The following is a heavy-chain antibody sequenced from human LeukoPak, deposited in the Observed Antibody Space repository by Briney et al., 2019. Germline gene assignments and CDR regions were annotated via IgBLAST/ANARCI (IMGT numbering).Heavy chain of an antibody. CDR3: ATTDY. J-gene: IGHJ4*02. CDR1: GLTVSSDY. CDR2: ISTSSQT. V-gene: IGHV3-66*01. Sequence: GGSLRLSCAASGLTVSSDYMSWVRQAPGKGLEWVSVISTSSQTFYADSVRGRFTISRDISRNVLNLQMNSLRVEDTAVYYCATTDYWGQGTLVTVSS.